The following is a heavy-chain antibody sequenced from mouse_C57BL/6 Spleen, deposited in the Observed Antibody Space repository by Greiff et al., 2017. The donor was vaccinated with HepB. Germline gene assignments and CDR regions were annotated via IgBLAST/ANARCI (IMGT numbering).Heavy chain of an antibody. V-gene: IGHV5-4*03. CDR1: GFTFSSYA. Sequence: EVKLMESGGGLVKPGGSLKLSCAASGFTFSSYAMSWVRQTPEKRLEWVATISDGGSYTYYPDNVKGRFTISRDNAKNNLYLQMSHLKSEDTAMYYCARVGSSSLYAMDYWGQGTSVTVSS. D-gene: IGHD1-1*01. J-gene: IGHJ4*01. CDR2: ISDGGSYT. CDR3: ARVGSSSLYAMDY.